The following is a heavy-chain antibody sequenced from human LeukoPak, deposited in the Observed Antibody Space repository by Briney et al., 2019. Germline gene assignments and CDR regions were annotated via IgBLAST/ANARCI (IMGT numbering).Heavy chain of an antibody. CDR3: ERDGTTAVDFDY. J-gene: IGHJ4*02. V-gene: IGHV3-53*01. CDR1: GFTVSSNY. CDR2: IYSGGST. Sequence: GGSLRLSCAASGFTVSSNYMSWVRQAPGQGQERVSVIYSGGSTYYADYVNGRFTISRDNSKNTLYLQMNTLSAEAPAVSYCERDGTTAVDFDYWGQGTLVTVSS. D-gene: IGHD1-1*01.